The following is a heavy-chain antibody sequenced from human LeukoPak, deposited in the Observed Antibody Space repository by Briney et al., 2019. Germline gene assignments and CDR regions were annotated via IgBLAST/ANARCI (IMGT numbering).Heavy chain of an antibody. J-gene: IGHJ6*02. CDR1: GFTFSSYG. CDR3: AREFPNWNYVDYYYGMDV. D-gene: IGHD1-7*01. CDR2: IWYDGSNK. Sequence: PGGSLRLSCAASGFTFSSYGMHWVRRAPGKGLEWVAVIWYDGSNKYYADSVKGRFTISRDNSKNTLYLQMNSLRAEDTAVYYCAREFPNWNYVDYYYGMDVWGQGTTVTVSS. V-gene: IGHV3-33*01.